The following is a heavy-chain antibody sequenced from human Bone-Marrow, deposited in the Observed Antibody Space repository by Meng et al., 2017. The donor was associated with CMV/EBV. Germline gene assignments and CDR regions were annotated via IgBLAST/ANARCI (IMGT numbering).Heavy chain of an antibody. CDR1: GFTFSSYS. CDR3: ARAVDCELLFWSGYYHYYYYGMDV. D-gene: IGHD3-3*01. V-gene: IGHV3-21*01. J-gene: IGHJ6*02. Sequence: GGSLRPSCAASGFTFSSYSMNWVRQAPGKGLGWVSSISSSSSYIYYADSVKGRFTISRDNAKNSLYLQMNSRRAEETAVYYCARAVDCELLFWSGYYHYYYYGMDVWGQGTTVTVSS. CDR2: ISSSSSYI.